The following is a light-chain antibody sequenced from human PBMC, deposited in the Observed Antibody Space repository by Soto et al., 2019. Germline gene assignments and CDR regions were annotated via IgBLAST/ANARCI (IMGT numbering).Light chain of an antibody. CDR2: EAT. J-gene: IGLJ2*01. CDR1: SSDVGSYNL. Sequence: QSALTQPASVSGSPVQSITISCTGTSSDVGSYNLVSWYQQHPGKDPKLMIYEATKRPSGVSTRFSGSKSGNTASLTISGLQAEHEADYFCYSYAGSMSVIFGGGTTVNVL. V-gene: IGLV2-23*01. CDR3: YSYAGSMSVI.